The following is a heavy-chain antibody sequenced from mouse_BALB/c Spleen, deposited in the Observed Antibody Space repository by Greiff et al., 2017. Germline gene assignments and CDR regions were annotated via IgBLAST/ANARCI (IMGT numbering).Heavy chain of an antibody. D-gene: IGHD2-1*01. V-gene: IGHV5-12-1*01. CDR1: GFAFSSYD. CDR2: ISSGGGST. Sequence: EVKLMESGGGLVKPGGSLKLSCAASGFAFSSYDMSWVRQTPEKRLEWVAYISSGGGSTYYPDTVKGRFTISRDNAKNTLYLQMSSLKSEDTAMYYCARHPMDGNYHYYAMDYWGQGTSVTVSS. J-gene: IGHJ4*01. CDR3: ARHPMDGNYHYYAMDY.